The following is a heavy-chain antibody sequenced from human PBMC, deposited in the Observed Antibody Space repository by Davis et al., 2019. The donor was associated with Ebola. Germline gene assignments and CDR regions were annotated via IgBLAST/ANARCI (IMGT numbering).Heavy chain of an antibody. CDR3: ARDRLSNNGGDY. CDR1: GFTFSSYE. D-gene: IGHD7-27*01. V-gene: IGHV3-48*03. Sequence: GGSLRLSCAASGFTFSSYEMNWVRQAPGKGLEWISYISSSGSTIYYADSVKGRFTIARDNAKNSVYLQMNSLRAEDTAVYYCARDRLSNNGGDYWGQGTLVTVSS. J-gene: IGHJ4*02. CDR2: ISSSGSTI.